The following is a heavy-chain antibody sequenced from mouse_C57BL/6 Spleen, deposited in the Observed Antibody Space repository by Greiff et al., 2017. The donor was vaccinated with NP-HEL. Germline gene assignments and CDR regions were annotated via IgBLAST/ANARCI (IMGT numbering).Heavy chain of an antibody. Sequence: DVKLVESVAELVRPGASVKLSCTASGFNIKNTYMHWVKQRPEQGLEWIGRIDPANGNTKYAPKFQGKATITADTSSNTAYLQLSSLTSEDTAIYYCARAMDYGYDWYFDVWGTGTTVTVSS. V-gene: IGHV14-3*01. J-gene: IGHJ1*03. CDR1: GFNIKNTY. CDR3: ARAMDYGYDWYFDV. CDR2: IDPANGNT. D-gene: IGHD2-2*01.